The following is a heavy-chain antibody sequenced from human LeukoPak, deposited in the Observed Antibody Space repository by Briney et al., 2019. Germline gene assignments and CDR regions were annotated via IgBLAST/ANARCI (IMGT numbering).Heavy chain of an antibody. CDR2: ISTTGTTI. CDR1: GFTFSAYH. Sequence: GGSLRLSCAASGFTFSAYHINWVRQAPGKGLEWISYISTTGTTIHYADSVKGRFTISRDNSKNTLYLQMNSLRAEDTAVYYCAKVAAARYYYYYGMDVWGQGTTVTVSS. J-gene: IGHJ6*02. D-gene: IGHD6-25*01. CDR3: AKVAAARYYYYYGMDV. V-gene: IGHV3-48*01.